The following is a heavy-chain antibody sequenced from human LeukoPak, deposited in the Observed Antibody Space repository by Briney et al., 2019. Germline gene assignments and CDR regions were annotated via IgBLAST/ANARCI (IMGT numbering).Heavy chain of an antibody. Sequence: GGSLRLSCAASGFTFSSYAMHWARQAPGKGLEWVAVISYDGSNKYYADSVEGRFTISRDNSKNTLYLQMNSLRAEDTAVYYCARGRGSYSPADFDYWGQGTLVTVSS. CDR1: GFTFSSYA. D-gene: IGHD1-26*01. CDR2: ISYDGSNK. J-gene: IGHJ4*02. CDR3: ARGRGSYSPADFDY. V-gene: IGHV3-30-3*01.